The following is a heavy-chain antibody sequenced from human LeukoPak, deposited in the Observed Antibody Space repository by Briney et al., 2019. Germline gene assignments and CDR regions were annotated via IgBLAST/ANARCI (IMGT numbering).Heavy chain of an antibody. CDR1: GYTFTSYG. Sequence: GASVKVSCKASGYTFTSYGISWVRQAPGQGLEWMGWISAYNGNTNYAQKLQGRVTMTTDTSTSTAYMELRSLRSDDTAVYYCARAESSSWWNWFDPWGQGTLVTVSS. D-gene: IGHD6-13*01. J-gene: IGHJ5*02. CDR3: ARAESSSWWNWFDP. CDR2: ISAYNGNT. V-gene: IGHV1-18*01.